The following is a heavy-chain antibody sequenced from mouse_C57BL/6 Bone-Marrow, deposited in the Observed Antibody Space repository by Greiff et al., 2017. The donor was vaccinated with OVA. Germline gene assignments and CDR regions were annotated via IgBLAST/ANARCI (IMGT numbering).Heavy chain of an antibody. Sequence: EVMLVESGGGLVQPKGSLKLSCAASGFTFNTYAMHWVRQAPGKGLEWVARIRRKSSNYATYYADSVKDRFTISRDDSQSMLYLQMNNLKTEDTAMYYCVRDHYSNYGGFAYWGQGTLVTVSA. CDR3: VRDHYSNYGGFAY. J-gene: IGHJ3*01. V-gene: IGHV10-3*01. CDR1: GFTFNTYA. CDR2: IRRKSSNYAT. D-gene: IGHD2-5*01.